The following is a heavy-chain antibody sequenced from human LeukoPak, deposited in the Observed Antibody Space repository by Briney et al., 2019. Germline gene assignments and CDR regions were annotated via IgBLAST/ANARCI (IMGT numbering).Heavy chain of an antibody. J-gene: IGHJ3*02. CDR2: IIPILGMA. Sequence: SVKVSCKASGGTFSTYSISWVRQAPGQGLEWMGRIIPILGMANYTQKFKGRVTFTADKSTSTAYMELSSLRSEDTAVYYCAREYGSGSDPEAFDTWGQGTMVTVSS. CDR3: AREYGSGSDPEAFDT. CDR1: GGTFSTYS. V-gene: IGHV1-69*04. D-gene: IGHD3-10*01.